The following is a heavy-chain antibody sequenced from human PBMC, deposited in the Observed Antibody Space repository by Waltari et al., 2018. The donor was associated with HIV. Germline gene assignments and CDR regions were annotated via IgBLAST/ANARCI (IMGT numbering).Heavy chain of an antibody. J-gene: IGHJ4*02. CDR1: GYTFTAHY. CDR3: ASLAAAAYFDA. CDR2: IDPEDGET. Sequence: EVHLVQSGPEVTKTGATMKISCRVSGYTFTAHYIHWVQEAPGKGLEWMGLIDPEDGETVYAEKFQARLTITADTSVDTVYMELTSLRSDDAAVYYCASLAAAAYFDAWGQGTLLTVSS. D-gene: IGHD6-13*01. V-gene: IGHV1-69-2*01.